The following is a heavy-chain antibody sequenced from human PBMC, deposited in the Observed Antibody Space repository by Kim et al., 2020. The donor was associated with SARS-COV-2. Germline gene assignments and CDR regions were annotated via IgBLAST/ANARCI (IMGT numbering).Heavy chain of an antibody. V-gene: IGHV1-46*01. D-gene: IGHD6-13*01. Sequence: SYAQKFQGRVTMTRDTSTSTVYMELSSLRSEDTAVYYCARARSSWYSPDYWGQGTLVTVSS. CDR3: ARARSSWYSPDY. J-gene: IGHJ4*02.